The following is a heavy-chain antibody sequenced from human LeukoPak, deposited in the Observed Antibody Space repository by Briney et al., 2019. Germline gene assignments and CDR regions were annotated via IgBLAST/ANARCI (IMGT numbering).Heavy chain of an antibody. CDR2: ISSTGTTI. CDR1: GFSFGDYY. V-gene: IGHV3-11*04. D-gene: IGHD6-19*01. CDR3: ARGQWLPKYYFDC. Sequence: GGSLRLSRAASGFSFGDYYMSWIRQAPGKGLEWVSYISSTGTTIYHADSVEGRFTISRDNAKNLLYLPMNSLRAEDTAVYYCARGQWLPKYYFDCWGQGTLVTVSS. J-gene: IGHJ4*02.